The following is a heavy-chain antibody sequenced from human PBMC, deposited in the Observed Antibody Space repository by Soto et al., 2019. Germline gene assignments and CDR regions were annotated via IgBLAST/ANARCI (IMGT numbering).Heavy chain of an antibody. CDR2: IYYSGST. V-gene: IGHV4-61*01. J-gene: IGHJ6*02. D-gene: IGHD3-3*01. CDR1: GGSVSSGSYY. CDR3: ARSHRITIFGVVGEEYYYYGMDV. Sequence: QVQLQESGPGLVKPSETLSLTCTVSGGSVSSGSYYWSWIRQPPGNGLEWIGYIYYSGSTNYNPSLKSRVTISVDTSKNQFSLKLSSVTAADTAVYYCARSHRITIFGVVGEEYYYYGMDVWGQGTTVTVSS.